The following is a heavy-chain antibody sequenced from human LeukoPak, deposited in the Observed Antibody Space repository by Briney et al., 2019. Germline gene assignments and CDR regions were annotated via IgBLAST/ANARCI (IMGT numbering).Heavy chain of an antibody. D-gene: IGHD1-1*01. CDR1: GFPFIEYS. CDR3: AKDHNYALDN. CDR2: IGIDSGNT. V-gene: IGHV3-48*01. J-gene: IGHJ4*02. Sequence: PGGSLRLSCTASGFPFIEYSMNWVRQVPGKGLEWIAYIGIDSGNTKYADSVRGRFTISADKTKNSLYLQMNSLRVDDTAVYYCAKDHNYALDNWGQGTLVSVAS.